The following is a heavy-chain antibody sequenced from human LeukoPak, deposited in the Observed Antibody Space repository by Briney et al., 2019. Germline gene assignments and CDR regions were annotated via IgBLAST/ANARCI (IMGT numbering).Heavy chain of an antibody. CDR2: INPSGGST. CDR1: GYTFTSYY. J-gene: IGHJ1*01. Sequence: ASVKVSCKASGYTFTSYYIHWVRQAPGQGLEWTGIINPSGGSTSYPQKFQDRVTMTRDTSTSTVYMELSSLKSDDTAIYYCARGVFGELEKLMFQHWGQGTLVTVSS. V-gene: IGHV1-46*01. CDR3: ARGVFGELEKLMFQH. D-gene: IGHD3-10*02.